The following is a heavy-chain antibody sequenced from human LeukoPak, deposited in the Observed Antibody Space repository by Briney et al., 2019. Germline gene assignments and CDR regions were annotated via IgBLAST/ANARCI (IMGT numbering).Heavy chain of an antibody. J-gene: IGHJ4*02. CDR3: ARDADSSGPNSGY. CDR1: GFTFSSYS. D-gene: IGHD3-22*01. V-gene: IGHV3-21*01. CDR2: ISSSSSYI. Sequence: GGSLRPSCAASGFTFSSYSMNWVRQAPGKGLEWVSSISSSSSYIYYADSVKGRFTISRDNAKNSLYRQMNSLRAEDTAVYYCARDADSSGPNSGYWGQGTLVTVSS.